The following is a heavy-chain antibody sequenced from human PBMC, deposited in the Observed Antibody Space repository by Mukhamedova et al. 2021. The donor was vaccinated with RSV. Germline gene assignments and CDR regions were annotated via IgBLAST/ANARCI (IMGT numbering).Heavy chain of an antibody. J-gene: IGHJ4*02. D-gene: IGHD3-3*01. CDR3: AGWSGYVDY. CDR2: IYYSGST. V-gene: IGHV4-30-4*01. Sequence: EWIGYIYYSGSTYYNPYLKSRVTISVDTSKNQFSLKLSSVTAADTAVYYCAGWSGYVDYWGQGTLVTVSS.